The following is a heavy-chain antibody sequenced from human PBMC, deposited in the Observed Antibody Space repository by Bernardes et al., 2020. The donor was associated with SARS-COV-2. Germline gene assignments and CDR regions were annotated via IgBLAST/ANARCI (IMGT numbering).Heavy chain of an antibody. CDR2: IFVVSGNT. D-gene: IGHD3-22*01. CDR3: AADLAPYDIANYFDP. CDR1: GFSFSSSA. J-gene: IGHJ5*02. V-gene: IGHV1-58*01. Sequence: SVKVSGKPSGFSFSSSAVQWVRQARGQRLEWIGWIFVVSGNTNYAQKFQERVTITRDMSTSTAYMEMSSLTSDDTAVYYCAADLAPYDIANYFDPWGQGTLVTVSS.